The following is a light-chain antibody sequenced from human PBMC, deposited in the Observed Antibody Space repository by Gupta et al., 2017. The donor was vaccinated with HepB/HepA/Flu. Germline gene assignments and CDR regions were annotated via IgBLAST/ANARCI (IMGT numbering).Light chain of an antibody. J-gene: IGKJ2*01. Sequence: DVVMPQSSLSLPVTLGQPASISCRSSQSFVHSDGNTYLNWFQQRAGQSPRRLIYKVSNRDSGVPDRFSGSGSSTDFTLRISRVEGEDVGVYYCMQGAQWPYTFGQGTKLEIK. V-gene: IGKV2-30*02. CDR2: KVS. CDR3: MQGAQWPYT. CDR1: QSFVHSDGNTY.